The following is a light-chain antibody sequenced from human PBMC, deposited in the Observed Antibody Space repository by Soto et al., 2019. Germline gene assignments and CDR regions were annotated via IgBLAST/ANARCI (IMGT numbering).Light chain of an antibody. CDR1: SSNVGCSY. V-gene: IGLV1-47*01. Sequence: QSALAQPPSASGTPGQMVTISCSGSSSNVGCSYLFWYQHLPGASPKLLIYRNNHLPSWVPYLFSVSNSGTSSSLAISLLXSEDEADYYGAPWDNSLSGHVFATGTKVTVL. J-gene: IGLJ1*01. CDR2: RNN. CDR3: APWDNSLSGHV.